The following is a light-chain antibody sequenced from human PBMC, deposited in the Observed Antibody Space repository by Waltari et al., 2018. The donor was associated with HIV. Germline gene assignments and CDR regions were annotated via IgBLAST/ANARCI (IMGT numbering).Light chain of an antibody. J-gene: IGLJ1*01. CDR3: NSYTGTSAYV. V-gene: IGLV2-14*01. Sequence: QSALTQPASVSGSPGQSITISCTGSSSDVGGYDYVSWYQQYPGKAPKLLIYEVRYRPSGVSNRFSGSKSGNTASLTISGLRAEDEAHYYCNSYTGTSAYVFGTGTKVTVL. CDR1: SSDVGGYDY. CDR2: EVR.